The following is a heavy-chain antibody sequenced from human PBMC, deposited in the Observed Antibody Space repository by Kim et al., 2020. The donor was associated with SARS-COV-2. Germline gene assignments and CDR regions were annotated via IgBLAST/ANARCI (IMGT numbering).Heavy chain of an antibody. V-gene: IGHV3-30*01. D-gene: IGHD6-19*01. CDR3: ASVSVRAVACAFDI. Sequence: ADSVKGRFTISRDNDKVTLYLQMNRLRARDTAVYYCASVSVRAVACAFDIWGQGTMVTVSS. J-gene: IGHJ3*02.